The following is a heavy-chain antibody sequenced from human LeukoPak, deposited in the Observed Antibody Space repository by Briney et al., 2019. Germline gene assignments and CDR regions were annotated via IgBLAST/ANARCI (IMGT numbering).Heavy chain of an antibody. J-gene: IGHJ4*02. D-gene: IGHD2-21*01. Sequence: TGGSLRLSCAASGFTFTNYAMHWVRQAPGKGLEWVSAISDSGNTYHADSVKGRFTISRDSSKNTLFLQMNRLRPEDAAVYYCAKAPVTTCRGAYCYPFDYWGQGTLVTVSS. V-gene: IGHV3-23*01. CDR2: ISDSGNT. CDR3: AKAPVTTCRGAYCYPFDY. CDR1: GFTFTNYA.